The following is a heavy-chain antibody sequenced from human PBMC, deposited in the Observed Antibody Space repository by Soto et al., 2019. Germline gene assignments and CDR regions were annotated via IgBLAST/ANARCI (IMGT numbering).Heavy chain of an antibody. CDR3: ASLPPHDAFDI. CDR2: ISSSSSYI. Sequence: GGSLRLSCAASGFTFSSYSMNWVRQAPGKGLEWVSSISSSSSYIYYSDSVKGRFTISRDNAKNSLYLQINSLRAEDTAVYYCASLPPHDAFDIWGQGTMVTVSS. J-gene: IGHJ3*02. CDR1: GFTFSSYS. V-gene: IGHV3-21*01.